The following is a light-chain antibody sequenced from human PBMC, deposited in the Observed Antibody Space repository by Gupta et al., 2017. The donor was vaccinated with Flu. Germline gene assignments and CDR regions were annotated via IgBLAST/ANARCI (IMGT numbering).Light chain of an antibody. J-gene: IGLJ3*02. V-gene: IGLV2-14*03. Sequence: ITISCTGSSSDIGGHDHVSWYQKHPGKVPKVMIYDVNNRPSGISNRFSGSKSGNTDSLTISGLQAEDEADYYCTSYTSSPTFWVFGGGTKLTVL. CDR2: DVN. CDR1: SSDIGGHDH. CDR3: TSYTSSPTFWV.